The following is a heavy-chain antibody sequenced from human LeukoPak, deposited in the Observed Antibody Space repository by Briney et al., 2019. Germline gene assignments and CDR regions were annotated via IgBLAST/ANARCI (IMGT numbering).Heavy chain of an antibody. CDR2: IYYSGST. Sequence: PSETLSLTCTVSGGSISSSSYYWGWIRQPPGKGLEWIGSIYYSGSTYYNPSLKSRVTISVDTSKNQFSLKLSSVTAADTAVYYCARRRGRQQLTGGYFDYWGQGTLVTVSS. D-gene: IGHD6-13*01. V-gene: IGHV4-39*01. J-gene: IGHJ4*02. CDR1: GGSISSSSYY. CDR3: ARRRGRQQLTGGYFDY.